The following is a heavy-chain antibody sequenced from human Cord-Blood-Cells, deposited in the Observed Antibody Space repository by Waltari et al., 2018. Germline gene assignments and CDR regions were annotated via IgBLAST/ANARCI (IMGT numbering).Heavy chain of an antibody. D-gene: IGHD1-1*01. V-gene: IGHV4-34*01. CDR3: ARHSLNEYASPFDY. Sequence: QVQLQQWGAGLLKPSETLSLTCAVYGGSFSGYYWSWIRQPPGKGLEWIGEINHSGSTTYNPSLKSRVTISVDTSKNQFSLKLSSVTAADTAVYYCARHSLNEYASPFDYWGQGTLVTVSS. CDR2: INHSGST. J-gene: IGHJ4*02. CDR1: GGSFSGYY.